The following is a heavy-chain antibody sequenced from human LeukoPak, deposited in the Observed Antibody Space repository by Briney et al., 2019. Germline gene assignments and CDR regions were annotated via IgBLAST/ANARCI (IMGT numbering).Heavy chain of an antibody. CDR3: ARRDYYDSSGDGDY. CDR1: GYSFTSYW. J-gene: IGHJ4*02. CDR2: IYPVDSDT. D-gene: IGHD3-22*01. Sequence: PGGSMKISCKGSGYSFTSYWIGWVRQMPGKGVEWMGIIYPVDSDTRYSPSFQAQVTISADKSISTAYLQWSILKFSDTAMYYCARRDYYDSSGDGDYWGQGTLVTVSS. V-gene: IGHV5-51*01.